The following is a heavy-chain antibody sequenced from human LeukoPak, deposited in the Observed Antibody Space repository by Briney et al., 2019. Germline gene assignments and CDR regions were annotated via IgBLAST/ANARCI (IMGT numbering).Heavy chain of an antibody. CDR1: GGSISSYY. Sequence: TLSLTRTVSGGSISSYYWSXIRQPPGKGLEWIGYIYYSGSTNYNPSLKSRVTISVDTSKNQFSLKLSSVTAADTAVYYCARVRIAAAGTGWYYYGMDVWGQGTTVTVSS. CDR2: IYYSGST. J-gene: IGHJ6*02. CDR3: ARVRIAAAGTGWYYYGMDV. V-gene: IGHV4-59*01. D-gene: IGHD6-13*01.